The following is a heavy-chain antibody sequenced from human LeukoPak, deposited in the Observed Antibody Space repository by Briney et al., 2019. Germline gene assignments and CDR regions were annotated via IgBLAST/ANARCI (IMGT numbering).Heavy chain of an antibody. V-gene: IGHV4-38-2*02. D-gene: IGHD5-12*01. J-gene: IGHJ5*02. CDR3: ARGGGYMVDH. CDR1: GYSISSGYY. CDR2: IYHSGRT. Sequence: SETLSLTCTVSGYSISSGYYWGWIRQPPGKGLEWIGSIYHSGRTFYNPSLKSRVTISVDKSKNQVSLILNFVTAADTAVYYCARGGGYMVDHWGQGTLVIVSS.